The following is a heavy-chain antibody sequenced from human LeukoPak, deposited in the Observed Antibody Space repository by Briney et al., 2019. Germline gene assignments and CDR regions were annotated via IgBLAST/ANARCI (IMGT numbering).Heavy chain of an antibody. CDR3: ARFALKTPPTD. CDR2: ISSSSSYI. J-gene: IGHJ4*02. Sequence: GGSLRLSCAASGFTFSSSAMSWVRLAPGKGLEWVSSISSSSSYIYYADSVKGRFTISRDNAKNSLYLQMNSLRAEDTAVYYCARFALKTPPTDWGQGTLVTVSS. V-gene: IGHV3-21*01. CDR1: GFTFSSSA.